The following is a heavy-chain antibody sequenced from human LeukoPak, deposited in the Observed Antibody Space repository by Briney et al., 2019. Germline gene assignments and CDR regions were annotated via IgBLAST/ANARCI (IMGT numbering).Heavy chain of an antibody. J-gene: IGHJ3*02. CDR1: GGSLSSYY. CDR3: ARDSDLYYYDSSGYSPVAAFDI. D-gene: IGHD3-22*01. V-gene: IGHV4-59*12. Sequence: SETLSLTCTVSGGSLSSYYWSWIRQPPGKGLEWIGYIYYSGSTNYNPSLKSRLTISVDTSKNQFSRNQSSVTAADTAVYYCARDSDLYYYDSSGYSPVAAFDIWGQGTMVTVSS. CDR2: IYYSGST.